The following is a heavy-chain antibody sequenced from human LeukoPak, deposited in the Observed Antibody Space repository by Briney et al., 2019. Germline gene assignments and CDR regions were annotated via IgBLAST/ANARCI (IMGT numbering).Heavy chain of an antibody. CDR2: INSDGSTT. CDR1: GFTFSSCW. J-gene: IGHJ4*02. Sequence: GGSLRLSCAASGFTFSSCWMYWVRQAPGKGLVWVSRINSDGSTTSYADSVKGRFTISRDNAKNTLYLQMNSLRAEDTAVYYCARETTSLRLHYFDCWGQGTLVTVSS. V-gene: IGHV3-74*01. D-gene: IGHD1/OR15-1a*01. CDR3: ARETTSLRLHYFDC.